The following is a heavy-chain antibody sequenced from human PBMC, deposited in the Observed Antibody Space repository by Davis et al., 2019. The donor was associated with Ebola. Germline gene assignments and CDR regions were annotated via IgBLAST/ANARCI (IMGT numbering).Heavy chain of an antibody. CDR3: ARVHIAAAPDEGFDP. V-gene: IGHV3-21*01. D-gene: IGHD6-13*01. Sequence: LSLTCAASGFTFSSYSMNWVRQAPGKGLEWVSSISSSSSYIYYADSVKGRFTISRDNAKNSLYLQMNSLRAEDTAVYYCARVHIAAAPDEGFDPWGQGTLVTVSS. CDR1: GFTFSSYS. J-gene: IGHJ5*02. CDR2: ISSSSSYI.